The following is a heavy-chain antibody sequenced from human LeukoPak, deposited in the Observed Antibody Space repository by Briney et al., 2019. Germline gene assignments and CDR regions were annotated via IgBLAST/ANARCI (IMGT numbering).Heavy chain of an antibody. CDR1: GGSFSDYY. J-gene: IGHJ4*02. Sequence: SETLSLTCAVYGGSFSDYYWSWLRQPPGKGLEWIGEINHSGNTYYNPSLKSRVTVSVGTSKNQFSLKLDSVTAADTAVYYCARTVGIVVIPGVQEDAYFDNWGQGTLVTVSS. V-gene: IGHV4-34*01. CDR3: ARTVGIVVIPGVQEDAYFDN. D-gene: IGHD2-2*01. CDR2: INHSGNT.